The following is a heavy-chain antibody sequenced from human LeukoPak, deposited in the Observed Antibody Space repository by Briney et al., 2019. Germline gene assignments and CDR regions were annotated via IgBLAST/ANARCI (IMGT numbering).Heavy chain of an antibody. CDR3: ARDRIKSGSYYFDY. CDR2: ISGRSSTI. CDR1: AFTFSDYS. D-gene: IGHD1-26*01. Sequence: GGSLRLSCAASAFTFSDYSMNWVRHALGKGLEWVSYISGRSSTIYYADSVKGRFTISRDNAQNSMYLQMNSLRAEDTAVYYCARDRIKSGSYYFDYWGQGTLVTVSS. J-gene: IGHJ4*02. V-gene: IGHV3-48*01.